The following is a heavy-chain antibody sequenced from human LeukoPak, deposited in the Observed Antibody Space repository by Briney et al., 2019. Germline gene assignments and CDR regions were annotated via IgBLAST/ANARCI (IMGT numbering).Heavy chain of an antibody. V-gene: IGHV3-23*01. CDR2: GSGDST. J-gene: IGHJ4*02. CDR3: ARSPNFYGSGSYGTD. Sequence: GSGDSTYYADSVKGGFTISRDNSKNTLYLQMNSLRAEDAALYYCARSPNFYGSGSYGTDWGQGTPVTVSS. D-gene: IGHD3-10*01.